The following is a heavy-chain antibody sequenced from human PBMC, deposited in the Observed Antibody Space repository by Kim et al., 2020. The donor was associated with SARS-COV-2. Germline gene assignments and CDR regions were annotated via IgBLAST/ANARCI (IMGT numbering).Heavy chain of an antibody. CDR3: TRVIVGAAGLFDC. D-gene: IGHD1-26*01. J-gene: IGHJ4*02. Sequence: GGSLRLSCAASGFSLSNYWMHWVRQVPGKGLMWVSRISNDGSTVNYADSVKGRFTISRDNAKNTLFLQMNSLRAEDTAVYYCTRVIVGAAGLFDCWGQGTLFTVSS. CDR1: GFSLSNYW. CDR2: ISNDGSTV. V-gene: IGHV3-74*01.